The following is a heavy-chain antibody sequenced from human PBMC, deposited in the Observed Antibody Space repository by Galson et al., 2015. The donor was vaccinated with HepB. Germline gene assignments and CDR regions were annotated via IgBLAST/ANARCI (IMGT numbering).Heavy chain of an antibody. J-gene: IGHJ3*02. Sequence: SLRLSCAASGFTFSSYSMNWVRQAPGKGLEWVSYISSSSTIYYADSVKGRFTISRDNAKNSLYLQMNSLRDEDTAVYYCARETTVTGIAFDIWGQGTMVTVSS. D-gene: IGHD4-11*01. CDR3: ARETTVTGIAFDI. CDR2: ISSSSTI. V-gene: IGHV3-48*02. CDR1: GFTFSSYS.